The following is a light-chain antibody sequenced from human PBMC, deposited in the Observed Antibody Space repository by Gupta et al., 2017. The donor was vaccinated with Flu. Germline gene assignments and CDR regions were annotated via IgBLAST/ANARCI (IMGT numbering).Light chain of an antibody. CDR1: SGSIAANY. V-gene: IGLV6-57*03. J-gene: IGLJ3*02. Sequence: FILTQPHSVSGSPGQTVTVPCTRSSGSIAANYVQWYQQRPGSAPTTVIYEDNQRPSGVPDRFSGSIDSSSNSASLTISGLKTEDEADYYCQSYDSTNPVVFGGGTKLTVL. CDR2: EDN. CDR3: QSYDSTNPVV.